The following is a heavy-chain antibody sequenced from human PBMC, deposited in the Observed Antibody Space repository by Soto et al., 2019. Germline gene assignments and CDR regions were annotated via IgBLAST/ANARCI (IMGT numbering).Heavy chain of an antibody. CDR1: GFTFSTFC. Sequence: EVHLVVSGGGLIQPGGSLGLSCAASGFTFSTFCMHWVRQAQGKGLMWVSRINRDGSRTNYADSVKRRFNIFRENAKNTVYLQTNIQRAEDTAVYYCAKVETGSYNWFDPWCQGTLVTVSS. D-gene: IGHD1-26*01. V-gene: IGHV3-74*01. CDR3: AKVETGSYNWFDP. CDR2: INRDGSRT. J-gene: IGHJ5*02.